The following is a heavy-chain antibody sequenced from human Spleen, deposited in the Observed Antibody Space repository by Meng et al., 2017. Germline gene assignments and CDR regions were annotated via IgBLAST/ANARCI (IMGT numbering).Heavy chain of an antibody. J-gene: IGHJ4*02. D-gene: IGHD6-6*01. CDR3: AKAKTTYSSSPGIIDY. Sequence: GESLKISCAASGFTFSGSAMHWVRQASGKGLEWLGRIRSKANNYATAYAASVKGRFTISRDDSENTAYLQMNSLRAEDTAVYYCAKAKTTYSSSPGIIDYWGQGTLVTVSS. CDR2: IRSKANNYAT. V-gene: IGHV3-73*01. CDR1: GFTFSGSA.